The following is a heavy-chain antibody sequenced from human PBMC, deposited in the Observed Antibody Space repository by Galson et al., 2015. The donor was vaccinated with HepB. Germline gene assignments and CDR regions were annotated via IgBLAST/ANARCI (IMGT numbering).Heavy chain of an antibody. V-gene: IGHV3-23*01. J-gene: IGHJ3*01. D-gene: IGHD3-10*01. CDR2: VSGTGGST. Sequence: SLRLSCAASGFTFSSCAMSWVRQAPGEGPEWVSDVSGTGGSTYYADSVKGRFSISRDNSKNTLYLQMNRLRAEDTAVYSYATRPHYYTSAYFFMDAFDFWGQGTMVTVSS. CDR3: ATRPHYYTSAYFFMDAFDF. CDR1: GFTFSSCA.